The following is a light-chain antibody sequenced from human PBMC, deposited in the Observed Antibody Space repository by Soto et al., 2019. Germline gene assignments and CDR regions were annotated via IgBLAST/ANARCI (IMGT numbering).Light chain of an antibody. V-gene: IGKV3-20*01. CDR3: QQYGISPFT. CDR2: GAS. Sequence: EFVLTQSPGTLSLSPGARATLSCRASQFVSSTYLAWYQQRPGQAPRLLIYGASSRATGIPDRFSGGGSETDFTLTISRLESEDSAVYYCQQYGISPFTFGGGTKVDNK. CDR1: QFVSSTY. J-gene: IGKJ4*01.